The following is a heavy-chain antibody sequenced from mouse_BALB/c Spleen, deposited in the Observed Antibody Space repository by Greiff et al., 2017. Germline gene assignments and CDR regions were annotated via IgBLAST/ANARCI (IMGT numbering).Heavy chain of an antibody. Sequence: VQLQQSGTVLARPGASVKMSCKASGYSFTSYWMHWVKQRPGQGLEWIGAIYPGNSDTSYNQKFKGKAKLTAVTSASTAYMELSSLTNEDSAVYYCTRGYYVLAMDYWGQGTSVIVSA. V-gene: IGHV1-5*01. CDR2: IYPGNSDT. J-gene: IGHJ4*01. D-gene: IGHD2-3*01. CDR1: GYSFTSYW. CDR3: TRGYYVLAMDY.